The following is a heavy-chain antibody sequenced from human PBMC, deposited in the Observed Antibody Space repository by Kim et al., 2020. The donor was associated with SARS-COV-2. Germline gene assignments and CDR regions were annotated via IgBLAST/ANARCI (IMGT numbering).Heavy chain of an antibody. CDR1: GGSVSSGSYY. Sequence: SETLSLTCTVSGGSVSSGSYYWSWIRQPPGKGLEWIGYIYYSGSTNYNPSPKSRVTISVDTSKNQFSLKLSSVTAADTAVYYCARGGSSGYYTIDYWGQGTLVTVSS. J-gene: IGHJ4*02. D-gene: IGHD3-22*01. CDR3: ARGGSSGYYTIDY. CDR2: IYYSGST. V-gene: IGHV4-61*01.